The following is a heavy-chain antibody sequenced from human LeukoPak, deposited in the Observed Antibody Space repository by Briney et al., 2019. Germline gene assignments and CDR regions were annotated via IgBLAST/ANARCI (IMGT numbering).Heavy chain of an antibody. Sequence: GGSLRLSCAASGFTFSNYDMHWVRQATGKGLEWVSAIGIAGDTYYPASVKGRFTVSRENAENSLYLQMNSLRAGDTAVYYCARARLHGLTDYWGQRTLVTVSS. CDR3: ARARLHGLTDY. J-gene: IGHJ4*02. CDR1: GFTFSNYD. CDR2: IGIAGDT. V-gene: IGHV3-13*01. D-gene: IGHD2-15*01.